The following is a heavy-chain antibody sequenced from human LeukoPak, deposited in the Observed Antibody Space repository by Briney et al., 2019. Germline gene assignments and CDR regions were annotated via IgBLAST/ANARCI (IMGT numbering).Heavy chain of an antibody. V-gene: IGHV4-34*01. D-gene: IGHD1-14*01. J-gene: IGHJ3*02. CDR1: GGSFSGYS. Sequence: KPSETLSLTCAVYGGSFSGYSWSWVRQPPGKGLEWVGEINHSGSTNYNPSLKSRVTISVDTSKNQFSLKLSSVTAADTAVYYCARGRRGPNRRYDAFDIWGQGTMVTVSS. CDR3: ARGRRGPNRRYDAFDI. CDR2: INHSGST.